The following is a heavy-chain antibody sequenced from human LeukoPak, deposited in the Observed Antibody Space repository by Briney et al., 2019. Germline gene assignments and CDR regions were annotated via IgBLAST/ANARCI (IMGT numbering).Heavy chain of an antibody. D-gene: IGHD4-17*01. V-gene: IGHV4-39*01. CDR1: GDSIGSSTYY. CDR2: IYYTGSS. J-gene: IGHJ4*02. Sequence: SETLSLTCTVSGDSIGSSTYYWGWVRQPPGKGLEWIGSIYYTGSSYYNPSLKSRATVSVDTSKNQFSLRLNSTAAADTAVYDCGRFSTTVTTGDYWGQGTLVTVSS. CDR3: GRFSTTVTTGDY.